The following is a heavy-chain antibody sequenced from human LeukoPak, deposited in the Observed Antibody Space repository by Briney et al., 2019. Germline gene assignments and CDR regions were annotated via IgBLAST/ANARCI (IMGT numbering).Heavy chain of an antibody. Sequence: PSETLSLTCTVSSGSISSSNYYWSWIRQPAGGGLEWIGRISTIGITNYNPSLISRVTISIDTSKTQFSLKLSSVPAADTAVYYCARDVLAVAGYYYYYYMDVWGKGTTVTISS. V-gene: IGHV4-61*02. CDR2: ISTIGIT. CDR1: SGSISSSNYY. D-gene: IGHD6-19*01. CDR3: ARDVLAVAGYYYYYYMDV. J-gene: IGHJ6*03.